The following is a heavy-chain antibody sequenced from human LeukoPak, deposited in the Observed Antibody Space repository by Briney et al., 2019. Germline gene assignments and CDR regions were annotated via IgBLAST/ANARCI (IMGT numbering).Heavy chain of an antibody. V-gene: IGHV3-53*01. Sequence: GGPLRLSCAASGFTVSSNYMSWVRQAPGKGLEWVSVIYSSGMTYYADSVKGRFTISRDNSKNTLYFHMNSLRAEDTAVYYCARDLYGVSHDYWGQGTLVTVSS. J-gene: IGHJ4*02. CDR1: GFTVSSNY. CDR3: ARDLYGVSHDY. D-gene: IGHD4-17*01. CDR2: IYSSGMT.